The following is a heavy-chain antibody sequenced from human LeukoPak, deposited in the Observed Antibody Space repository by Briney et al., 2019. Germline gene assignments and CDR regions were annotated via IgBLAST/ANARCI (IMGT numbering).Heavy chain of an antibody. CDR2: IKQDGSEK. J-gene: IGHJ4*02. CDR1: GFTFSSYW. D-gene: IGHD2-15*01. V-gene: IGHV3-7*03. CDR3: GRDGGYCSGGTCYSTH. Sequence: GGSLRLSCAASGFTFSSYWMTWVRQAPGKGLEWGASIKQDGSEKYYVDSVKGRFTISRDNAENSLYLQMHSLRAEDTAVYYCGRDGGYCSGGTCYSTHWGQGTLVIVSS.